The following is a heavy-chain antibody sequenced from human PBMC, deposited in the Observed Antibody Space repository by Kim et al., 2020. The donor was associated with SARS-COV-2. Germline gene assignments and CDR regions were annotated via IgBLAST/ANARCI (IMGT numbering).Heavy chain of an antibody. Sequence: GGSLRLSCAASGFIFSSYAMHWVRQAPGKGLEWVALISYDASNKYYADSVKGRFTISRDNSKNTLYLQMNSLRAEDTAVYYCASGSRRYSYDDWGQGTL. V-gene: IGHV3-30*04. CDR3: ASGSRRYSYDD. J-gene: IGHJ4*02. D-gene: IGHD5-18*01. CDR2: ISYDASNK. CDR1: GFIFSSYA.